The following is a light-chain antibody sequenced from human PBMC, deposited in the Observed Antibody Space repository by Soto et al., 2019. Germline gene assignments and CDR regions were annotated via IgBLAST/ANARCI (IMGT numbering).Light chain of an antibody. CDR1: ENIGAW. CDR3: QHYNSYSEA. V-gene: IGKV1-5*03. CDR2: KAS. Sequence: PSTLSASVGDRVTITCRASENIGAWLAWYQQKPGKAPKLLIYKASTLKSGVPSRFSGSGSGTEFTLTISSLQPDDFATYYCQHYNSYSEAFGQGTKVDIK. J-gene: IGKJ1*01.